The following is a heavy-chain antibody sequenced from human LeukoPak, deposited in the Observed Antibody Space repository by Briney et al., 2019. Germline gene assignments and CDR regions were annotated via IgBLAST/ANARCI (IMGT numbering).Heavy chain of an antibody. CDR3: AKEGDAFDI. CDR1: GFTFSSYG. J-gene: IGHJ3*02. V-gene: IGHV3-23*01. Sequence: GGSLRLSCAASGFTFSSYGTSWVRQAPGKGLEWVSSISGSSGDTHYTDSVKGRFTISRDNSKNTLYLQMNSLRAEDTAVYYCAKEGDAFDIWGQGTMVTVSS. CDR2: ISGSSGDT.